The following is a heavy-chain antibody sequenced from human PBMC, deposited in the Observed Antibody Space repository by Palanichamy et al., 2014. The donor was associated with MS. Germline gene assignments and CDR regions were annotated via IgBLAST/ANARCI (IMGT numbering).Heavy chain of an antibody. CDR3: ARDSKYHPDY. J-gene: IGHJ4*02. V-gene: IGHV3-74*01. D-gene: IGHD1-14*01. CDR2: IYSDGSNT. Sequence: EVQLVESGGGLVXRGGRLRLSCAASGFTFSSYWMHWVRQVPGMGLVWVSRIYSDGSNTIYADSVRGRFTISRDNAKNTLYLQMNSLRAEDTAVYYCARDSKYHPDYWGQGTLVTVSS. CDR1: GFTFSSYW.